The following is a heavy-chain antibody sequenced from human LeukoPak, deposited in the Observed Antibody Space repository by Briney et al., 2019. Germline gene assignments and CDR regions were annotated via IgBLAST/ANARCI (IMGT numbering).Heavy chain of an antibody. D-gene: IGHD6-19*01. V-gene: IGHV4-59*01. CDR1: GASISPYY. Sequence: SETLSLTCTVSGASISPYYWGWIRQPPGKGLEWIGYIYYSGSTTYNPSLKSRVTISVDTSKNQFSLKLNSVTAADTAVYYCARLIAVAGTRYFDYWGQGTLVTVSS. CDR3: ARLIAVAGTRYFDY. CDR2: IYYSGST. J-gene: IGHJ4*02.